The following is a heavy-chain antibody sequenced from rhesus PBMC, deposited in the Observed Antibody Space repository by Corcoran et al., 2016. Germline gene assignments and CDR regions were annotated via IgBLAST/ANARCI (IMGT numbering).Heavy chain of an antibody. D-gene: IGHD3-3*01. CDR3: ARRDIWPGYYKTRFDY. CDR1: GGSISSSNW. J-gene: IGHJ4*01. CDR2: IYGSGVST. V-gene: IGHV4-93*02. Sequence: QVQLQESGPAVVKPSETLSLTCAVSGGSISSSNWWSWIRQSPGKVLEWIGGIYGSGVSTEYNPSLKVQSTISIYTSKNQFSLQLSSVSAADTAVYYCARRDIWPGYYKTRFDYWGQGVLVTVSS.